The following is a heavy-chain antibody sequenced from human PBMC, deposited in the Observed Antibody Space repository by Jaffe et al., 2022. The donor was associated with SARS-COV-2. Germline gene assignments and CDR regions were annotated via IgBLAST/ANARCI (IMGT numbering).Heavy chain of an antibody. V-gene: IGHV1-2*02. Sequence: QVQLVQSGAEVKKPGASVKVSCKASGYTFTGYYMHWVRQAPGQGLEWMGWINPNSGGTNYAQKFQGRVTMTRDTSISTAYMELSRLRSDDTAVYYCARWPLPAAILQYFQHWGQGTLVTVSS. J-gene: IGHJ1*01. CDR2: INPNSGGT. CDR3: ARWPLPAAILQYFQH. D-gene: IGHD2-2*02. CDR1: GYTFTGYY.